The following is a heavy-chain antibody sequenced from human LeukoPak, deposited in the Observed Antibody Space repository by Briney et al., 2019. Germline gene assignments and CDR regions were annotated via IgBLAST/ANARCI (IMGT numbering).Heavy chain of an antibody. J-gene: IGHJ4*02. CDR3: SRVPTRGSGNDY. CDR1: GFTFSGPA. CDR2: IRSKADNYAT. Sequence: PGGSLRLSCASSGFTFSGPAIHWVRQASGKGLEWVGRIRSKADNYATGYASSVKGRVTLSRDDSKNSAYLQMNRLKTEDTAVYYCSRVPTRGSGNDYWGQGTQVTVSS. V-gene: IGHV3-73*01. D-gene: IGHD3-10*01.